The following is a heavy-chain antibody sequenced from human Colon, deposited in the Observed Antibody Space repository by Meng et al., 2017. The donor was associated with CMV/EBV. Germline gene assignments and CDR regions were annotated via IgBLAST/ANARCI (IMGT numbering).Heavy chain of an antibody. D-gene: IGHD3-22*01. J-gene: IGHJ3*01. Sequence: GESLKISCAASGFTFSSYAMHWVRQAPGKGLEWVAVISYDGSNKYYADSVKGRFTISRDNSKNTLYLHMNNLRADDTAVYFCVRERRYLYDSSGYYDAAFDVWGQGTMVTVSS. CDR1: GFTFSSYA. CDR3: VRERRYLYDSSGYYDAAFDV. CDR2: ISYDGSNK. V-gene: IGHV3-30-3*01.